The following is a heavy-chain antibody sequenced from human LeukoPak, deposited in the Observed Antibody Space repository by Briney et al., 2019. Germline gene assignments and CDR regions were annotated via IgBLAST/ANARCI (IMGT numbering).Heavy chain of an antibody. CDR2: IDPSDSYT. D-gene: IGHD3-10*01. Sequence: GESLKISCKGSGYSFTSYWISWVRQMPGKGLEWMGRIDPSDSYTNYSPSFQGHVTISADKSISTAYLQWSSLKASGTAMYYCARQIDGSGSYFFTIDYWGQGTLVTVSS. CDR3: ARQIDGSGSYFFTIDY. J-gene: IGHJ4*02. V-gene: IGHV5-10-1*01. CDR1: GYSFTSYW.